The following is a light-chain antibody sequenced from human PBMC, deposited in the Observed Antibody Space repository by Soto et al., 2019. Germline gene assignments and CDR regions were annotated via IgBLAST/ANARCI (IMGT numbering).Light chain of an antibody. V-gene: IGKV1-17*03. J-gene: IGKJ4*01. CDR2: GAY. Sequence: DLQMTQSPSTMSASVGDRVTITCRASQGISHYLAWFQQRPGKVPKRLIYGAYTLESGVPSWFSGSGSGTEFTLTISSLQPEDFATYYCLQHNSYPLSFGGGTKVEMK. CDR3: LQHNSYPLS. CDR1: QGISHY.